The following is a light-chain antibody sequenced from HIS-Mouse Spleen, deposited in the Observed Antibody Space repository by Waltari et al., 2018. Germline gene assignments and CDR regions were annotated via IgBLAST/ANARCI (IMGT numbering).Light chain of an antibody. CDR3: MQALQTPPT. V-gene: IGKV2-28*01. Sequence: DIVMTQSPLSLPVTRGEPASISCRSSQSLLHSNGYNYLDWYLQKPGQSPQLLIYLGSNRASGVPDRFSGSGSGTDFTLKISRVEAEDVGVYYCMQALQTPPTFGQGTKLEIK. CDR2: LGS. J-gene: IGKJ2*01. CDR1: QSLLHSNGYNY.